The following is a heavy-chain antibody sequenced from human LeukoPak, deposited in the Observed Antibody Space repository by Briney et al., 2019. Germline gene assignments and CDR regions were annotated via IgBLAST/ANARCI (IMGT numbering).Heavy chain of an antibody. Sequence: SETLSLTCTVSGGSVSSGSYYWSWIRQPPGKGLEWIGYLYYSGTTTGTTNYNPSLESRVTISGDTSKNQFSLRLTSVTAADTAVYYCARGGSEWDRALWIWGQGTLVTVS. CDR1: GGSVSSGSYY. CDR3: ARGGSEWDRALWI. V-gene: IGHV4-61*01. D-gene: IGHD1-26*01. J-gene: IGHJ3*02. CDR2: LYYSGTTTGTT.